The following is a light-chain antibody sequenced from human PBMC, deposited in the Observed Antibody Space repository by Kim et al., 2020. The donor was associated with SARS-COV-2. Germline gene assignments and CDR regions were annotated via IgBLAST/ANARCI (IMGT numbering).Light chain of an antibody. J-gene: IGLJ2*01. V-gene: IGLV2-11*01. CDR2: DVS. CDR1: SSDVGGYNY. Sequence: QSVTISVSGTSSDVGGYNYVSWYQQHPGKAPKLMIYDVSKRPSGVPDRFSGSKSGNTASLTISGLQAEDEADYYCCSYAGSYIYVVFGGGTQLTVL. CDR3: CSYAGSYIYVV.